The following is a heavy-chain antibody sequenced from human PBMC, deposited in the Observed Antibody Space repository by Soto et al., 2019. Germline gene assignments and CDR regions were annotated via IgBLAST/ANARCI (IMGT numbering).Heavy chain of an antibody. CDR2: IGTAGDT. J-gene: IGHJ4*02. Sequence: GGSLRLSCEASGFTFSGFDMHWVRQPTGKGLEWVSSIGTAGDTYYAVSVKGRFTISRDNAKNSLSLQMNSLRAGDMAVYFCAKSQEIGTHFFDSWGQGTQVTVPQ. CDR3: AKSQEIGTHFFDS. V-gene: IGHV3-13*01. D-gene: IGHD6-13*01. CDR1: GFTFSGFD.